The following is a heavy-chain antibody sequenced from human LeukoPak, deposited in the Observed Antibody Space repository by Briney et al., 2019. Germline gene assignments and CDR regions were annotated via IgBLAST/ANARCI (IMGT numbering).Heavy chain of an antibody. Sequence: GASVKVSCKASGYTFTSYGISWVRQAPGQGLEWMGWISVYNGNTNYAQKLQGRVTMTTDTSTSTAYMELRSLRSDDTAVYYCARDNHYDILTGSPGPNNWFDPWGQGTLVTVSS. CDR3: ARDNHYDILTGSPGPNNWFDP. J-gene: IGHJ5*02. CDR1: GYTFTSYG. CDR2: ISVYNGNT. D-gene: IGHD3-9*01. V-gene: IGHV1-18*01.